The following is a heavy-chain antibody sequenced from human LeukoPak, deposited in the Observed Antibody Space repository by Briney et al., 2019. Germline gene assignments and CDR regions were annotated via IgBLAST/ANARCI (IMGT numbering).Heavy chain of an antibody. CDR1: GFTLSGFT. Sequence: GGSLRLSCGTSGFTLSGFTMHWVRQASGKGLEWVGRIRSKTDNYATAYAASVKGRFTISRDDSKNTAYLQMNSLKTEDTAVYFCAGHGTFTNYYYTMDVWGQGTTVTVSS. CDR3: AGHGTFTNYYYTMDV. V-gene: IGHV3-73*01. J-gene: IGHJ6*02. CDR2: IRSKTDNYAT. D-gene: IGHD2-8*01.